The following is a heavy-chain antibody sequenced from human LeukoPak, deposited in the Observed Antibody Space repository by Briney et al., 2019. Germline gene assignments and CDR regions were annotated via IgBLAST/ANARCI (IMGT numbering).Heavy chain of an antibody. J-gene: IGHJ4*02. CDR1: GGSISSISYY. CDR2: IYYSGST. Sequence: SETLSLTCTVSGGSISSISYYWGWSRQPPGKGLEWIGSIYYSGSTYYNPSLKSRVTISVDTSKNQFSLKLSSVTAADTAVYYCARLEIFGVVIHAFDYWGQGTLVTVSS. V-gene: IGHV4-39*01. CDR3: ARLEIFGVVIHAFDY. D-gene: IGHD3-3*01.